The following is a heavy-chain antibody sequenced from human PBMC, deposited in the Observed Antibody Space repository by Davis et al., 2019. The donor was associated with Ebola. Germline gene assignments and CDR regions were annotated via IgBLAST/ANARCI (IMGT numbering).Heavy chain of an antibody. CDR2: ISSSSSYI. V-gene: IGHV3-21*01. CDR1: GFTFSSYS. J-gene: IGHJ4*02. Sequence: PGGSLRLSCAASGFTFSSYSMNWVRQAPGKGLEWVSSISSSSSYIYYADSVKGRFTISRDNAKNSLYLQMNSLRAEDTAVYYCARDRDRRARYYYDYWGQGILITVSS. D-gene: IGHD3-10*01. CDR3: ARDRDRRARYYYDY.